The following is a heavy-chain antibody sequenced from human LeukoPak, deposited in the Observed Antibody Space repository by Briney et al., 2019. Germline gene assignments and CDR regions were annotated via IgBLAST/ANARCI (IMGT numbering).Heavy chain of an antibody. V-gene: IGHV4-59*01. J-gene: IGHJ6*03. Sequence: SETLSLTCTVSGGSISSYYWSWIRQPPGKGLEWIGYIYYSGSTNYNPSLKSRVTISVDTSKSQFSLKLSSVTAADTAVYYCARRGYDILTGYYYYYYYMDVWGKGTTVTVSS. CDR3: ARRGYDILTGYYYYYYYMDV. CDR2: IYYSGST. CDR1: GGSISSYY. D-gene: IGHD3-9*01.